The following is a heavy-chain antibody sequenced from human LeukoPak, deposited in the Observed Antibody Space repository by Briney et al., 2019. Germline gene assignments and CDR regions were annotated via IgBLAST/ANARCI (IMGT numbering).Heavy chain of an antibody. Sequence: GGSLRLSCAASGFTFSSYGMSWVRQAPGKGLEWVSVISGSGGSTYYADSVKGRFTISRDNSKNTLYLQMNSLRDEDTAVYYCAKDREEHSSTTLFDYWGQGTLVTVSS. CDR3: AKDREEHSSTTLFDY. D-gene: IGHD2-2*01. J-gene: IGHJ4*02. CDR2: ISGSGGST. CDR1: GFTFSSYG. V-gene: IGHV3-23*01.